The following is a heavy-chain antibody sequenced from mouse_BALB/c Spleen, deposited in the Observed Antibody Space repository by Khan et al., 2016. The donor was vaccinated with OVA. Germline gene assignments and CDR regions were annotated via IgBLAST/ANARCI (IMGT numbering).Heavy chain of an antibody. CDR2: ISKGGYST. CDR3: ERPSTTGYDYVMDY. V-gene: IGHV5-12-2*01. D-gene: IGHD1-1*01. Sequence: EVELVESGGDLVQPGGSLKLSCAASGFTFSSYTMSWVRQTPEKRLEWVAFISKGGYSTYYPDTVKGRFTISRDNAKNTLYLQISSLKSEDTAMYYCERPSTTGYDYVMDYWGQGTSVTVSS. CDR1: GFTFSSYT. J-gene: IGHJ4*01.